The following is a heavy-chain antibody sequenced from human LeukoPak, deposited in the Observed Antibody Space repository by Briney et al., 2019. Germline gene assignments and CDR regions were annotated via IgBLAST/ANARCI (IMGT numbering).Heavy chain of an antibody. V-gene: IGHV3-30*18. J-gene: IGHJ4*02. CDR2: ISYDGSNK. CDR3: AKDLYYDYVWGSYRNVPMDH. CDR1: GFTFSSYG. Sequence: GGSLRLSCAASGFTFSSYGMHWVRQAPGKGLEWVAVISYDGSNKYYADSVKGRFTISRDNSKNTLYLQVNSLRAEDTAVYYCAKDLYYDYVWGSYRNVPMDHWGQGTLVTVSS. D-gene: IGHD3-16*02.